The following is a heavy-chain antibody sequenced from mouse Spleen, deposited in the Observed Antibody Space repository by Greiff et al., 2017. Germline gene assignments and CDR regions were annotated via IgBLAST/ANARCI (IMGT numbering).Heavy chain of an antibody. J-gene: IGHJ3*01. CDR1: GYTFTSYW. V-gene: IGHV1-61*01. CDR2: IYPSDSET. CDR3: ARLLYYYGSSGFAY. D-gene: IGHD1-1*01. Sequence: QVQLQQSGAELVRPGSSVKLSCKASGYTFTSYWMDWVKQRPGQGLEWIGNIYPSDSETHYNQKFKDKATLTVDKSSSTAYMQLSSLTSEDSAVYYCARLLYYYGSSGFAYWGQGTLVTVSA.